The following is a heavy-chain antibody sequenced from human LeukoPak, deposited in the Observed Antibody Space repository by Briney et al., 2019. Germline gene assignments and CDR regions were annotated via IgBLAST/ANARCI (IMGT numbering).Heavy chain of an antibody. D-gene: IGHD3-3*01. Sequence: ASVKVSCKASGGTFSSYTISWVRQAPGRGLEWMGRIIPILGIANYAQKFQGRVMITADKSTSTAYMELSSLRSEDTAVYYCARALVEWPADYWGQGTLVTVSS. J-gene: IGHJ4*02. V-gene: IGHV1-69*02. CDR1: GGTFSSYT. CDR3: ARALVEWPADY. CDR2: IIPILGIA.